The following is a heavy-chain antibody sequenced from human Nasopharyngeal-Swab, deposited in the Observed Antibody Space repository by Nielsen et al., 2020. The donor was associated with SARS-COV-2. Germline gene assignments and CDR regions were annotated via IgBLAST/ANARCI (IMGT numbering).Heavy chain of an antibody. J-gene: IGHJ4*02. Sequence: GGSLRLSCAGSGFIFSNYWMHWVRQAPGKGLVWVSRTDENARTTNYADSVKGRFTISRDNAKNTVYLQMNSLRVEDMAVYYCVRGSSGWYGIDYWGQGTLVTVSS. CDR3: VRGSSGWYGIDY. V-gene: IGHV3-74*01. CDR1: GFIFSNYW. CDR2: TDENARTT. D-gene: IGHD6-19*01.